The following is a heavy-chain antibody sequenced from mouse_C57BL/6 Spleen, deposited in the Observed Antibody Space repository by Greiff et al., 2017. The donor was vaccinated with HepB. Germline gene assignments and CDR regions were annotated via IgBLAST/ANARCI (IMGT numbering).Heavy chain of an antibody. CDR3: ARIYDGYYVFDY. J-gene: IGHJ2*01. D-gene: IGHD2-3*01. Sequence: QVTLKVCGPGILQSSQTLSLTCSFSGFSLSTSGMGVSWIRQPSGKGLEWLAHIYWDDDKRYNPSLKSRLTISEDTSRNQVFLKITSVDTADTATYYCARIYDGYYVFDYWGQGTTLTVSS. CDR2: IYWDDDK. V-gene: IGHV8-12*01. CDR1: GFSLSTSGMG.